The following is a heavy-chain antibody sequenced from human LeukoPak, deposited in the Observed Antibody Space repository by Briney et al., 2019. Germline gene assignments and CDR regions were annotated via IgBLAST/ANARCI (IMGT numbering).Heavy chain of an antibody. Sequence: ASVKVSCKASGYTSTSYYMHWVRQAPGQGLEWMGIINPSGGSTSYAQKFQGRVTMTRDTSTSTVYMELSSLRSEDTAVYYCARADGGYVFDYWGQGTLVTVSS. J-gene: IGHJ4*02. CDR2: INPSGGST. V-gene: IGHV1-46*01. CDR1: GYTSTSYY. CDR3: ARADGGYVFDY. D-gene: IGHD5-18*01.